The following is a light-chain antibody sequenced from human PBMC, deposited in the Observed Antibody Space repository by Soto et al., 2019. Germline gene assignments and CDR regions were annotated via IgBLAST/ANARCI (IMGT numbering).Light chain of an antibody. Sequence: DLQLTQSPSFLSASVGDRVSITCRASQDLTINLAWYQQKPGKAPKLLIYGSSTLQSGVPSRFSGSGSGTEFTLTISSLQPEDFAIYYCQQLYTSPFTFGPGTKVDIK. V-gene: IGKV1-9*01. J-gene: IGKJ3*01. CDR3: QQLYTSPFT. CDR1: QDLTIN. CDR2: GSS.